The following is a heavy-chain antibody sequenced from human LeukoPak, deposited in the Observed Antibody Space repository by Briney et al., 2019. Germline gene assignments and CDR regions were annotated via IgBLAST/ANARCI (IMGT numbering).Heavy chain of an antibody. D-gene: IGHD4-17*01. V-gene: IGHV3-53*01. Sequence: GGSLRLSCAVSGFTVSSNHMSWVRQAPGKGLEWVSVIYSGGSTDYADSVKGRFTISRDNPKNTVYIQMNSLRAEDTAVYYCARDASYGDYTRFDYWGQGTLVTVSS. CDR3: ARDASYGDYTRFDY. CDR1: GFTVSSNH. CDR2: IYSGGST. J-gene: IGHJ4*02.